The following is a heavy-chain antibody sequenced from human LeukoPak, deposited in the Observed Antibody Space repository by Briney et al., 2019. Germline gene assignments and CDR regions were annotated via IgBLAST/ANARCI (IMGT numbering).Heavy chain of an antibody. CDR1: GFTFSSYE. Sequence: QPGGSLRLSCAASGFTFSSYEMNWVRQAPGKGLEWVSYISSSGSTIYYADSVKGRFTISRDNAKNSLYLQMNSLRSDDTAVYYCARWLQYSYYYMDVWGKGTTVTVSS. J-gene: IGHJ6*03. CDR3: ARWLQYSYYYMDV. CDR2: ISSSGSTI. V-gene: IGHV3-48*03. D-gene: IGHD5-24*01.